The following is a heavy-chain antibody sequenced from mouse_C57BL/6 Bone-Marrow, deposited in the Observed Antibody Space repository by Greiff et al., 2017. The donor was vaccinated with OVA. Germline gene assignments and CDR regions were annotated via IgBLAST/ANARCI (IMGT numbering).Heavy chain of an antibody. D-gene: IGHD1-1*01. CDR1: GYTFTSYW. V-gene: IGHV1-69*01. Sequence: QVQLQQPGAELVMPGASVKLSCKASGYTFTSYWMHWVKQRPGQGLEWIGEIDHSDSYTNYNQKFKGKSTLTVDKSSSTAYMHLSSLTSEDSAVYYCASVCIYYYGSSYCWYFDVWGTGTTVTVSS. CDR3: ASVCIYYYGSSYCWYFDV. J-gene: IGHJ1*03. CDR2: IDHSDSYT.